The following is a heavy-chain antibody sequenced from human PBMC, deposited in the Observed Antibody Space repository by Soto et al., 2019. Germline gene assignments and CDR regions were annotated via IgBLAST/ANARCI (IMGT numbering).Heavy chain of an antibody. CDR3: ARDYFDARGSL. CDR2: INSNGKNI. Sequence: GGSLRLSCAASEFIFSTYNMNWIRQAPGKGLEWLSYINSNGKNIYYADSVKGRFTISRDNARNSLYLQMNSLRGDDTAVYYCARDYFDARGSLWGQGTLVTVSS. J-gene: IGHJ4*02. CDR1: EFIFSTYN. D-gene: IGHD3-22*01. V-gene: IGHV3-48*01.